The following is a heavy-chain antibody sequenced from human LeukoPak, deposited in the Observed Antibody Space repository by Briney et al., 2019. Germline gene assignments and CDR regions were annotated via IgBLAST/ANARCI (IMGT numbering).Heavy chain of an antibody. CDR2: ISERGGST. Sequence: PGGPLRLSCVVSGISLSNYAMTWVRQAPGKGLEWVSYISERGGSTTYADSVKGRFSISRDTSLNTLYLQMNNLRAEDTAVYFCAKRGVVIRGLLVIGYHQEAYHYDFWGQGVLVTVSS. J-gene: IGHJ4*02. CDR3: AKRGVVIRGLLVIGYHQEAYHYDF. V-gene: IGHV3-23*01. D-gene: IGHD3-10*01. CDR1: GISLSNYA.